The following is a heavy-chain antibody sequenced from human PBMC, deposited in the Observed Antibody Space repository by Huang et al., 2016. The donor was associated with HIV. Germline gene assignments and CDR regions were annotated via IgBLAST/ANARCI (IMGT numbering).Heavy chain of an antibody. CDR3: AREKAADSAWYGVYYFDY. D-gene: IGHD6-19*01. CDR1: GGSFSGDY. Sequence: QVQLRHWGAGLVKPSETLSLTCAVYGGSFSGDYWTGIRKSPGKGVEWIGEINHIGKTNYQPSLKSRVTISKDTAKNQFSLQLTSVSAADTGVYFCAREKAADSAWYGVYYFDYWGEGALVTVTS. J-gene: IGHJ4*02. CDR2: INHIGKT. V-gene: IGHV4-34*01.